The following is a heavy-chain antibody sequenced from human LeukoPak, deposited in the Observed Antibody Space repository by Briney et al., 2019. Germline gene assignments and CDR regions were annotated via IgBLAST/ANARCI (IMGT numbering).Heavy chain of an antibody. Sequence: ASVKVSCKASGCTFTGYYLHWVRQAPGQGLEWMGWINPNSGGTKYAQKFQVRVTMTRDTSINIAYMELSSLRSEDTAVYYCAGTTVAYNWFDPWGQGTLVTVSS. D-gene: IGHD4-23*01. CDR3: AGTTVAYNWFDP. V-gene: IGHV1-2*02. CDR2: INPNSGGT. J-gene: IGHJ5*02. CDR1: GCTFTGYY.